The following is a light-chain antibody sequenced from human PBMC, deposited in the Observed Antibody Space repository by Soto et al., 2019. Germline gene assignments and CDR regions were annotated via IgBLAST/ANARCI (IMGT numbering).Light chain of an antibody. CDR2: DVS. Sequence: QSALTQPASVSGSPGQSITISCTRTSSDVGGFIFVSWYQQHPGRAPKLMIYDVSNRPSGVSNRFSGSKSGNTASLTISGLQADDDADYYCVSYTTSASYVFGTGTKLTVL. V-gene: IGLV2-14*01. CDR1: SSDVGGFIF. J-gene: IGLJ1*01. CDR3: VSYTTSASYV.